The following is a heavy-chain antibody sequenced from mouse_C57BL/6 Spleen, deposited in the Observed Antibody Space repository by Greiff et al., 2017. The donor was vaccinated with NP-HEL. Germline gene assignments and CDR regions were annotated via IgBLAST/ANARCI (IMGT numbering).Heavy chain of an antibody. V-gene: IGHV1-50*01. CDR3: ASRDYYGSSEDY. Sequence: QVQLQQPGAELVKPGASVKLSCKASGYTFTSYWMQWVKQRPGQGLEWIGEIDPSDSYTNYNQKFKGKATLTVDTSSSTAYMQLSSLTSEDSAVYYCASRDYYGSSEDYWGQGTTLTVSS. CDR2: IDPSDSYT. D-gene: IGHD1-1*01. CDR1: GYTFTSYW. J-gene: IGHJ2*01.